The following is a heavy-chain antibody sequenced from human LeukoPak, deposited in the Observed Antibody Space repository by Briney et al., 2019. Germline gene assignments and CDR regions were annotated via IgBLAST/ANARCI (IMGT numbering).Heavy chain of an antibody. CDR3: ARHLAYCGGDCYSRAFDI. D-gene: IGHD2-21*02. Sequence: KPSETLSLTCTVSGGSISSSSYYWGWIRQPPGKGLEWIGSIYYSGSTYYNPSLKSRVTISVDTSKNQFSLKLSSVTAADTAVYYCARHLAYCGGDCYSRAFDIWGQGTMVTVSS. J-gene: IGHJ3*02. CDR2: IYYSGST. V-gene: IGHV4-39*01. CDR1: GGSISSSSYY.